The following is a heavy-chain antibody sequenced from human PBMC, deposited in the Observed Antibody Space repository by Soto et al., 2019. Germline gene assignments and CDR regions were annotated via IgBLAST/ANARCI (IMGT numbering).Heavy chain of an antibody. V-gene: IGHV4-59*01. D-gene: IGHD2-21*02. J-gene: IGHJ3*02. CDR3: ARLQYKVVTPIDM. CDR1: SGSIRTSY. Sequence: QVQLQESGPGLVKPSETLSLTCTVPSGSIRTSYWTWIRQFPGKRLEWIAHIHNSGNTNPNPSLKSRVTISMDTSKNQISLRLTSVTAADTAMYYFARLQYKVVTPIDMWSQGTMVTVSS. CDR2: IHNSGNT.